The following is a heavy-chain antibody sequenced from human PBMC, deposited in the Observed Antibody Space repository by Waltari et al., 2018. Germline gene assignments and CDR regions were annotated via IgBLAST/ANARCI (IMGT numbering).Heavy chain of an antibody. V-gene: IGHV4-59*11. J-gene: IGHJ5*02. CDR3: ARDIKIAAAAYGFDP. CDR2: IYYSGST. D-gene: IGHD6-13*01. Sequence: QVQLQESGPGLGKPSETLSLTCTVSGGSISSPYWSWLRQPPGKRLEWIGYIYYSGSTNYNPSLKSRVTISVDTSKNQFSLKLSSVTAADTAVYYCARDIKIAAAAYGFDPWGQGTLVTVSS. CDR1: GGSISSPY.